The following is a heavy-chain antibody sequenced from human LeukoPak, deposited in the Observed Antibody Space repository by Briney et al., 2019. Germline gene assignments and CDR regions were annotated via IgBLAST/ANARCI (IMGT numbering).Heavy chain of an antibody. V-gene: IGHV1-18*01. CDR1: GYIFTSYG. CDR2: ISAYTGNT. CDR3: ARDGCSRTSCPDY. J-gene: IGHJ4*02. Sequence: GASVKVSCKASGYIFTSYGFAWVRQAPGQGLEWMGWISAYTGNTNYAQKLQGRVTMTTDTSTSTAYMELRSLRSDDTAVYYCARDGCSRTSCPDYWGQGTLVTVSS. D-gene: IGHD2-2*01.